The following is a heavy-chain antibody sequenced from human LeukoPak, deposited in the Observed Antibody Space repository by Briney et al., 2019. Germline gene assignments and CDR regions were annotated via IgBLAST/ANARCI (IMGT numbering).Heavy chain of an antibody. Sequence: PEGSLRLSCEGSGFTFSNYWMGWVRQAPGKGLQWVANIKTDGSEKYYVDSVKGRFTISRDNAKNSLYLQMNSLRAEDTAVYYCARDQDYYGSGSYGPDHWGQGILVTVSS. D-gene: IGHD3-10*01. V-gene: IGHV3-7*03. J-gene: IGHJ5*02. CDR1: GFTFSNYW. CDR2: IKTDGSEK. CDR3: ARDQDYYGSGSYGPDH.